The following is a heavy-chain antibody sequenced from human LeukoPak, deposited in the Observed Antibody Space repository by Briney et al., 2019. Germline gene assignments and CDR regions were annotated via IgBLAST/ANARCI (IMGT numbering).Heavy chain of an antibody. CDR2: MYHNGST. D-gene: IGHD3-22*01. J-gene: IGHJ4*02. Sequence: ASETLSLTCTVSGGSISSISYYWGWIRQPPGKGLEWIGSMYHNGSTYYNPSLKSRVTISVDTSKNQFSLKLTSVTAADTAVYYCARRDDSSGYHKIFDYWGPGTLVTVSS. V-gene: IGHV4-39*01. CDR3: ARRDDSSGYHKIFDY. CDR1: GGSISSISYY.